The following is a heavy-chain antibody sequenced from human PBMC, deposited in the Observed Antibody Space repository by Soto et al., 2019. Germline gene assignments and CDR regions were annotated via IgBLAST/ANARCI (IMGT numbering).Heavy chain of an antibody. V-gene: IGHV3-30*18. CDR1: GFSLSNNG. D-gene: IGHD3-22*01. J-gene: IGHJ6*02. Sequence: GGSLRLSCAASGFSLSNNGMHWVRQAPGKGLEWVAVISYDGNNKYYADSVKGRFTISRDNSKNTVYLEMNNLRAEDTAMYYCAKGGSGNYLTYYYYYGMGVWGQGITVTVSS. CDR3: AKGGSGNYLTYYYYYGMGV. CDR2: ISYDGNNK.